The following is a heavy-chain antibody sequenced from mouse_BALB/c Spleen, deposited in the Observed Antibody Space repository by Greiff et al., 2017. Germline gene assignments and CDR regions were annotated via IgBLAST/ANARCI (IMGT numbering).Heavy chain of an antibody. V-gene: IGHV14-4*02. CDR2: IDPENGDT. Sequence: EVQLQQSGAELVRSGASVKLSCTASGFNIKDYYMHWVKQRPEQGLEWIGWIDPENGDTEYAPKFQGKATMTADTSSNTAYLQLSSLTSEDTAVYYCNAWDYGSGLRDDWGQGTTLAVS. J-gene: IGHJ2*01. CDR3: NAWDYGSGLRDD. CDR1: GFNIKDYY. D-gene: IGHD1-1*01.